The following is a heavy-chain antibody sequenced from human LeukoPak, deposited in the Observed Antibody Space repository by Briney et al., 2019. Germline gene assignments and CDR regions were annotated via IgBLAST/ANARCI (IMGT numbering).Heavy chain of an antibody. CDR2: INPSGGST. Sequence: ASVKVSCKASGYTFTSYYMHWVRQAPGQGLEWMGMINPSGGSTSYAQKLQGRVTMTTDTSTSTAYMELRSLRSDDTAVYYCARVTYYDILTGYSGWFDPWGQGTLVTVSS. J-gene: IGHJ5*02. CDR1: GYTFTSYY. V-gene: IGHV1-46*01. D-gene: IGHD3-9*01. CDR3: ARVTYYDILTGYSGWFDP.